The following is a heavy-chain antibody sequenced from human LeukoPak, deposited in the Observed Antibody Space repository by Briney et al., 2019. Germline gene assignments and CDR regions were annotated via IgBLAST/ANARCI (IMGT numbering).Heavy chain of an antibody. CDR3: ARGPYNWNYVFEGGDYYFDY. CDR1: GYTFTSYD. CDR2: MNTDSGNT. J-gene: IGHJ4*02. Sequence: GASVKVSCKASGYTFTSYDINWVRQATGQGLEWMGWMNTDSGNTSYAQKLKGRVTMTRDNSKNTAYMELSSLRSEDTAVYDCARGPYNWNYVFEGGDYYFDYWGQGTLVTVSS. V-gene: IGHV1-8*01. D-gene: IGHD1-7*01.